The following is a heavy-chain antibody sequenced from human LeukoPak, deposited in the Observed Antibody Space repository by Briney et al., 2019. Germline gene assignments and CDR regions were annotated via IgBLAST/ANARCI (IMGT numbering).Heavy chain of an antibody. J-gene: IGHJ1*01. CDR1: GFTFRSYW. CDR3: TRAPPGRDGYSEY. CDR2: ISDTSTYI. D-gene: IGHD5-24*01. V-gene: IGHV3-21*01. Sequence: GGSLRLSCAASGFTFRSYWMHWVRQAPGEGLEWVSSISDTSTYIYYADSVEGRFTISRDNAKSSLFLQMNSLRAEDTAVYYCTRAPPGRDGYSEYWGQGTVVTVST.